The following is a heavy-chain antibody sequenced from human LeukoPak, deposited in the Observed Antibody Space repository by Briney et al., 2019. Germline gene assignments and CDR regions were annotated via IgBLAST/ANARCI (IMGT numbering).Heavy chain of an antibody. D-gene: IGHD6-6*01. Sequence: PGESLRLSCAASGFPFSTYWMSWVRQAPGKGLEWVANINQDGTEKYYVDSVKGRFTVSRDNAKNSLYLQMNSLRVEDTAVYYCVTYSSSTGWFDPWGQGTLVTVSS. CDR3: VTYSSSTGWFDP. CDR1: GFPFSTYW. CDR2: INQDGTEK. V-gene: IGHV3-7*01. J-gene: IGHJ5*02.